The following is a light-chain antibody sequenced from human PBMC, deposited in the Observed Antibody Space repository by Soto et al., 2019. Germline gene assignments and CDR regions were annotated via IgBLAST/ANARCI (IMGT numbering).Light chain of an antibody. V-gene: IGKV3-15*01. CDR1: QSVSSD. CDR2: GAS. Sequence: EVVMTQSPATLSVSPGERATLSCRASQSVSSDLAWYQQQPGQAPRLLISGASTRATGIPARFSGSGSGTEFTLTISNLQSEDFAVYYCQQDDDWPYTFGQGTKLEIK. J-gene: IGKJ2*01. CDR3: QQDDDWPYT.